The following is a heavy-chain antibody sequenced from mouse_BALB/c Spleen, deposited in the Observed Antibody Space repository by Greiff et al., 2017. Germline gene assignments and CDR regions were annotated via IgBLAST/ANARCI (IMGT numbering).Heavy chain of an antibody. CDR1: GYTFTNYW. CDR2: IYPGGGYT. V-gene: IGHV1-63*02. Sequence: VQLQQSGAELVRPGTSVKISCKASGYTFTNYWLGWVKQRPGHGLEWIGDIYPGGGYTNYNEKFKGKATLTADTSSSTAYMQLSSLTSEDSAVYVCARDYGSSYWYFEVWGAGTTVTVSS. CDR3: ARDYGSSYWYFEV. D-gene: IGHD1-1*01. J-gene: IGHJ1*01.